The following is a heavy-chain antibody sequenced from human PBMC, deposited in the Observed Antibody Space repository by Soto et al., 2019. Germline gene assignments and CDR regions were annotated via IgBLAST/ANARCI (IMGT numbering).Heavy chain of an antibody. J-gene: IGHJ4*02. CDR2: ISSSSSTI. D-gene: IGHD3-22*01. V-gene: IGHV3-48*02. Sequence: PGGSLLLSCAASGFTFSSYSMNWVRPAPGKGLEWVSYISSSSSTIYYADSVKGRFTISRDNAKNSLYLQMNSLRDEDTAVYYCARDLLDYDSSGYPPLIDYWGQGTLVTVSS. CDR1: GFTFSSYS. CDR3: ARDLLDYDSSGYPPLIDY.